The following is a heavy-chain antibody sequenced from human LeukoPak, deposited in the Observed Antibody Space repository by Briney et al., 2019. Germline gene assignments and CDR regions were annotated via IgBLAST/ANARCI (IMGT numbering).Heavy chain of an antibody. D-gene: IGHD1-26*01. CDR1: GGSISSYY. J-gene: IGHJ4*02. Sequence: SETLSLTCTVSGGSISSYYWSWIRQPPGKGLEWIGGSYYSGSTNYNPSLKSRVTISVDTSKNQFSLRLSSVTAADTAVYYSARLASGSYGPLTPFDYWGQGTLVTVSS. CDR2: SYYSGST. CDR3: ARLASGSYGPLTPFDY. V-gene: IGHV4-59*08.